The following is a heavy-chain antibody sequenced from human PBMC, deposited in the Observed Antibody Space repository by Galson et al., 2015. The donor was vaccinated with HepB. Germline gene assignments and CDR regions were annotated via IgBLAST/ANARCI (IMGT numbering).Heavy chain of an antibody. CDR3: VRVLAASTTWYFDY. J-gene: IGHJ4*02. CDR1: GDTITSGDFY. CDR2: IYYSGTT. D-gene: IGHD6-25*01. V-gene: IGHV4-30-4*08. Sequence: TLSLTCTVSGDTITSGDFYWSWIRQPPGQGLEWIGQIYYSGTTSYNPSLRSRVSMSVGTSKKQFSLKMSSVTAADTAVYYCVRVLAASTTWYFDYWGQGTLVTVSS.